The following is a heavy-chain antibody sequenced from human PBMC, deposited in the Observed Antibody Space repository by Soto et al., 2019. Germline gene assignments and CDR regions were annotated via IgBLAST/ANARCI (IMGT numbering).Heavy chain of an antibody. V-gene: IGHV3-53*01. Sequence: GGSLRLSCAASGFSVSKKYMSWVRQAPGKGLEWVSIIYDAGATYYAESVKGRFTISRDNSENTLYLHLNSLRVEDTAVYYCASNYYGYGVGDSYKGALDYWGQGTLVTVSS. D-gene: IGHD3-10*01. CDR2: IYDAGAT. CDR1: GFSVSKKY. CDR3: ASNYYGYGVGDSYKGALDY. J-gene: IGHJ4*02.